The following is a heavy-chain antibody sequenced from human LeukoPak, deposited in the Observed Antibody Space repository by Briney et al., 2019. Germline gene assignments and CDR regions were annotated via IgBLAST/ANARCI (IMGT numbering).Heavy chain of an antibody. CDR2: ISSSSGFV. Sequence: GGSLRLSCAASGFTLSSYSMNWVRQAPGEGLEWVSSISSSSGFVFYADSMKGRFTVSRDNSKNSLYLQMNTLRAEDTAVYYCARFPEGSNTWSIDFWGQGTLVSVSS. CDR3: ARFPEGSNTWSIDF. V-gene: IGHV3-21*01. J-gene: IGHJ4*02. D-gene: IGHD2-15*01. CDR1: GFTLSSYS.